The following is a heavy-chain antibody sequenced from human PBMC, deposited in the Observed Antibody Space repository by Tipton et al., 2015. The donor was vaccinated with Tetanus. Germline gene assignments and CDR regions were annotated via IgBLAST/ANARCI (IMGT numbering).Heavy chain of an antibody. CDR2: IYYSGST. Sequence: TLSLTCTVSGGSISSYYWSWIRQPPGKGLEWIGYIYYSGSTNYNPSLQSRVTISVDTSKNQFSLQLAFVTAADTAIYYCARERIEAFYYRGLDVWGPETTVAVSS. CDR1: GGSISSYY. J-gene: IGHJ6*02. V-gene: IGHV4-59*01. D-gene: IGHD2-21*01. CDR3: ARERIEAFYYRGLDV.